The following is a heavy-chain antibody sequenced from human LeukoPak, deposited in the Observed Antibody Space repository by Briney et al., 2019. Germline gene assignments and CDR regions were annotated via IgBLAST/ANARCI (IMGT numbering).Heavy chain of an antibody. V-gene: IGHV3-74*01. CDR3: ATHYYDSSGYYSPDY. CDR2: IASDGSST. D-gene: IGHD3-22*01. Sequence: PGGSLRLSCAASGFTFSSYWMNWVRQAPGKGLVWVSRIASDGSSTTYADSVKGRFSISRDNAKNTLYLQMNSLRVEDTAVYYCATHYYDSSGYYSPDYWGQGTLVTVSS. CDR1: GFTFSSYW. J-gene: IGHJ4*02.